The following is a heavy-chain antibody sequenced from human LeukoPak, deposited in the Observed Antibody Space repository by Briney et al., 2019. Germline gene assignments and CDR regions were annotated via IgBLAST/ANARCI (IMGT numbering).Heavy chain of an antibody. D-gene: IGHD3-10*01. CDR2: ISYDGSNK. Sequence: GGTLRLSCAASGFTFSSYAMHWVRNAPGKGLHRVATISYDGSNKYYADSVKGRFTISRDNSKNTLYLQMNSLRVEDMAVYYCARETVLLWFGGVGVAFDIWGQGTMVTVSS. CDR1: GFTFSSYA. J-gene: IGHJ3*02. CDR3: ARETVLLWFGGVGVAFDI. V-gene: IGHV3-30-3*01.